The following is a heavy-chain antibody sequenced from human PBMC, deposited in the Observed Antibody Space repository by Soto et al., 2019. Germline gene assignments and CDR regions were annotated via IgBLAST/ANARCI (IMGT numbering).Heavy chain of an antibody. CDR1: GGSISSYY. CDR2: IYYSGST. D-gene: IGHD3-3*01. Sequence: SETLSLTCTVSGGSISSYYWSWIRQPPGKGLEWIGYIYYSGSTNYNPSLKSRVTISVDTSKNQFSLKLSSVTAADTAVYYCGRLGPGSGYYIGELENFDYWGQGTLVTVSS. J-gene: IGHJ4*02. CDR3: GRLGPGSGYYIGELENFDY. V-gene: IGHV4-59*08.